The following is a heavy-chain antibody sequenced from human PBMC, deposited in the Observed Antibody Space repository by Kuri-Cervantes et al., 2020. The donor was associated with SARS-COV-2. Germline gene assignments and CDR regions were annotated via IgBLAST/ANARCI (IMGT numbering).Heavy chain of an antibody. Sequence: ESLKISCTVSGGSISSRSYYWGWIRQPPGKGLEWVGNINYSGSTYYNPSLKSRVTISVDTSKDQFSLKLSSVTAADTAVYYCARLAVVVVPAAMRAYAFDIWGQGTMVTVSS. CDR2: INYSGST. D-gene: IGHD2-2*01. J-gene: IGHJ3*02. V-gene: IGHV4-39*01. CDR3: ARLAVVVVPAAMRAYAFDI. CDR1: GGSISSRSYY.